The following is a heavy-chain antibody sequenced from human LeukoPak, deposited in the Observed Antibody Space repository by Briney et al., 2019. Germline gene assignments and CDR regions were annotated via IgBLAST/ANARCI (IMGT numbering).Heavy chain of an antibody. V-gene: IGHV1-24*01. CDR3: ATAPWDCSGGSCDRYYFDY. CDR2: FDPEDGET. CDR1: GCTLTELS. J-gene: IGHJ4*02. Sequence: ASVKVSCKVSGCTLTELSMHWVRQAPGKGLEWMGGFDPEDGETIYAQKYQGRVTMTEDTSTDTAYMELSSLTSEDTAVYYCATAPWDCSGGSCDRYYFDYWGQGTLVTVSS. D-gene: IGHD2-15*01.